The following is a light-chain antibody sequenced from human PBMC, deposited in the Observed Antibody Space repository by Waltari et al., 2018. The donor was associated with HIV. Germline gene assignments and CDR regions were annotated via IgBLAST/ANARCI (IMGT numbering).Light chain of an antibody. CDR1: SSNLGSNT. J-gene: IGLJ2*01. CDR3: AAWDDSLNGVV. V-gene: IGLV1-44*01. Sequence: QSVLTQPPSASGTPGQRVTISCSGSSSNLGSNTVNWYQHPPGTAPKLLIYSNHQRPSGVPDRFSGSKSGTSASLAISGLQSEDEADYYCAAWDDSLNGVVFGGGTKLTVL. CDR2: SNH.